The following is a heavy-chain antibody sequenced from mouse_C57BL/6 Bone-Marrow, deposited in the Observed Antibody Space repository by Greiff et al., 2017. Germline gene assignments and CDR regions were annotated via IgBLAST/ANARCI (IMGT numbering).Heavy chain of an antibody. CDR1: GFNIKDYY. D-gene: IGHD1-1*01. CDR3: TTNYGSSDWYFDV. Sequence: KQSGAELVRPGASVKLSCTASGFNIKDYYMHWVKQRPEQGLEWIGRIDPEDGDTEYAPKFQGKATMTADTSSNTAYLQLSSLTSEDTAVYYCTTNYGSSDWYFDVWGTGTTVTVSS. V-gene: IGHV14-1*01. CDR2: IDPEDGDT. J-gene: IGHJ1*03.